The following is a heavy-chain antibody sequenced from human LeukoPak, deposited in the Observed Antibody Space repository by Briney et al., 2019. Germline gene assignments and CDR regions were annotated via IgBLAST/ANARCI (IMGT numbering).Heavy chain of an antibody. CDR1: GFTFSTYN. V-gene: IGHV3-48*02. CDR2: ISSYSGII. CDR3: ARDGGDYYRSALL. Sequence: GGSLRLSCAASGFTFSTYNMNWVRQAPGKGLEWVSYISSYSGIIYYADSVKGRFTISRDNAKKSLYLQMNSLSYKATAVYYCARDGGDYYRSALLWGQGTLVTVSS. J-gene: IGHJ4*02. D-gene: IGHD3-10*01.